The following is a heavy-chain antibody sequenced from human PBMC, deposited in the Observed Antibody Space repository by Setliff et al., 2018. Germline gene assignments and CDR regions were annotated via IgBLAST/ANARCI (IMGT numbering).Heavy chain of an antibody. V-gene: IGHV3-30*03. D-gene: IGHD3-9*01. Sequence: GGSLRLSCAASGFSVSAFSMHWVRQTPVKGLEWVATISDDGTNDFYADSVKGRFTVFRDSSKNTLYLQMSSLRPDDAALYYCARERYFDWFFEDWGHGTLVTVSS. J-gene: IGHJ4*01. CDR2: ISDDGTND. CDR1: GFSVSAFS. CDR3: ARERYFDWFFED.